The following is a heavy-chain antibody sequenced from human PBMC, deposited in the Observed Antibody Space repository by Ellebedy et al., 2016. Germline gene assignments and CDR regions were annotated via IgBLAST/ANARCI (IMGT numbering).Heavy chain of an antibody. D-gene: IGHD3-10*01. CDR2: IHSSGIT. CDR3: AREVIRGVIIESREFDY. J-gene: IGHJ4*02. CDR1: GVSISSDDYY. V-gene: IGHV4-30-4*01. Sequence: SETLSLTXSVSGVSISSDDYYWSWIRQPPGKGLEWIGYIHSSGITQYHPSLRSRLSISLDTPKNHFYLDLSSVTAADTAVYYCAREVIRGVIIESREFDYWGQGTLVSVSS.